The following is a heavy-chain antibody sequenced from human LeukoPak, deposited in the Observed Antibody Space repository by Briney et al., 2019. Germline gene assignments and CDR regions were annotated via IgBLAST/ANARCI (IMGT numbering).Heavy chain of an antibody. Sequence: GGSLRLSCEASGFTFTDYGIHWVRQAPGKGLEWVAVIWNDGSNENYADSVKGRFTVSRDNSKNTQYLQMNSLRAEDTAVYYCARGASYWGDYYYGMDVWGQGTRVTVSS. D-gene: IGHD1-26*01. CDR1: GFTFTDYG. CDR3: ARGASYWGDYYYGMDV. J-gene: IGHJ6*02. V-gene: IGHV3-33*01. CDR2: IWNDGSNE.